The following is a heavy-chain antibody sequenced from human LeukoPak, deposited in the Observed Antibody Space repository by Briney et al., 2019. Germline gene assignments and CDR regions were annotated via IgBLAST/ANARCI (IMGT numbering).Heavy chain of an antibody. V-gene: IGHV4-4*07. J-gene: IGHJ4*02. CDR3: ARDATTVTTIIDY. D-gene: IGHD4-17*01. Sequence: SETLSLTCTVSGDSISTYYWSWIRQPAGKGLEWIGRISNSGSASYNPSLKSRVTMSLDTSKNQFSLKLSSVTAADTAVYYYARDATTVTTIIDYWGQGTLVTVSS. CDR2: ISNSGSA. CDR1: GDSISTYY.